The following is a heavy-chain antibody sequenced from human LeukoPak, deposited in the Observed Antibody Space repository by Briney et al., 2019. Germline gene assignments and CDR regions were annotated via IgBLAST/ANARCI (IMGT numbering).Heavy chain of an antibody. D-gene: IGHD6-19*01. J-gene: IGHJ5*02. CDR3: ARGSSGWGNNWFDP. V-gene: IGHV4-34*01. Sequence: TSETLSLTCAVYGGSFSGYYWSWIRQPPGKGLEWIGEINHSGSTNYNPSLKSRVTISVDTSKNQFSLKLSSVTAADTAVYYCARGSSGWGNNWFDPWGQGTLVTVSS. CDR1: GGSFSGYY. CDR2: INHSGST.